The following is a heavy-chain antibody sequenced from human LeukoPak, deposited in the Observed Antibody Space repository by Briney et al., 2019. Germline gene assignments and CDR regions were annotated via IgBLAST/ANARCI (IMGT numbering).Heavy chain of an antibody. CDR1: GFTSSTYA. Sequence: PGGSLRLSCAASGFTSSTYAMSWVRQAPGKGLEWIGEINHSGGTNYNPSLKSRVTISVDTSKNQFSLKLSSVTAADTAVYYCARGKDYYDSSGYFPYWGQGTLVTVSS. D-gene: IGHD3-22*01. CDR3: ARGKDYYDSSGYFPY. J-gene: IGHJ4*02. V-gene: IGHV4-34*01. CDR2: INHSGGT.